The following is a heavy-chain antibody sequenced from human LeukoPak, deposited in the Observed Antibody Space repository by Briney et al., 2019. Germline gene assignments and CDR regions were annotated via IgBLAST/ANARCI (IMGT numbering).Heavy chain of an antibody. D-gene: IGHD3-10*01. Sequence: GASVKASCKVSGYTLTELSMHWVRQAPGKGLEWMGGFDPEDGETIYAQKFQGRVTMTEDTSTDTAYMELSSLRSEDTAVYYCATVDYYGSVPYYFDYWGQGTLVTVSS. V-gene: IGHV1-24*01. CDR2: FDPEDGET. CDR3: ATVDYYGSVPYYFDY. J-gene: IGHJ4*02. CDR1: GYTLTELS.